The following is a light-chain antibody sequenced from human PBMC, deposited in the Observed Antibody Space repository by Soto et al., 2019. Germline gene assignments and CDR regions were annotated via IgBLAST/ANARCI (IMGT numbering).Light chain of an antibody. CDR1: QSVSSSY. V-gene: IGKV3-20*01. Sequence: EIVLTQSPGTLSLSPGDRATLSCRASQSVSSSYLAWYQQKPGQAPRLLIYGASNRATDIPDRFSGSGSGTDFTLTISRLEPGDFAVYYCQQYDSPPLYTFGHGTKLEIK. J-gene: IGKJ2*01. CDR3: QQYDSPPLYT. CDR2: GAS.